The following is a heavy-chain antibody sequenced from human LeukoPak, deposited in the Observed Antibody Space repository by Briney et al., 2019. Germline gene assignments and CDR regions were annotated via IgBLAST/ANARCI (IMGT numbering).Heavy chain of an antibody. Sequence: KPSETLSLTCAVYGESFSGYYWTWIRQPPGKGLQWIGEIIGSGATKYMSSLKSRVTISIDTSKSQFSLNLTSVTAADTAVYYCARGLASGYPPIPFDYWGQGTPVTVSS. D-gene: IGHD3-3*01. CDR2: IIGSGAT. CDR3: ARGLASGYPPIPFDY. J-gene: IGHJ4*02. V-gene: IGHV4-34*12. CDR1: GESFSGYY.